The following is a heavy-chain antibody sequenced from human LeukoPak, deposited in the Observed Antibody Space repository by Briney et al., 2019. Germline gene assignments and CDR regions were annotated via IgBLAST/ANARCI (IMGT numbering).Heavy chain of an antibody. V-gene: IGHV4-39*01. D-gene: IGHD3-16*02. CDR3: ASRPWGFGGVIVMGAFDI. J-gene: IGHJ3*02. Sequence: PETLSLTCTVSGGSISSSSYYWGWIRQPPGKGLEWIGSIYYSGSTYYNPSLKSRVTISVDTSKNQFSLKLSSVTAADTAVYYCASRPWGFGGVIVMGAFDIWGQGTMVTVSS. CDR2: IYYSGST. CDR1: GGSISSSSYY.